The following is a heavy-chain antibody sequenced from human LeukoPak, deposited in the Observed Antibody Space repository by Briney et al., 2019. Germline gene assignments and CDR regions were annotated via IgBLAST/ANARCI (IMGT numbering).Heavy chain of an antibody. CDR1: GYTFTGYY. CDR2: INPNSGGT. V-gene: IGHV1-2*02. CDR3: ARDEGYYDFWSGYYSR. D-gene: IGHD3-3*01. Sequence: ASVKVSCEASGYTFTGYYMHWVRQSPGQGLEWMGWINPNSGGTNYGRVTMTRDTSISTAYMELSRLRSDDTAVYYCARDEGYYDFWSGYYSRWRQGTLVTVSS. J-gene: IGHJ4*02.